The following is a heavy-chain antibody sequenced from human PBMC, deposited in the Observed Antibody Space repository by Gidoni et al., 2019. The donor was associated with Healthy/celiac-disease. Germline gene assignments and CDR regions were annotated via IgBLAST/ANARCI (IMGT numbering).Heavy chain of an antibody. CDR3: ARAKYSSGWIFDY. D-gene: IGHD6-19*01. Sequence: EVQLVESGGGLVKPGGSLRLSCAASGVTCSSYSMNWVRQAPGKGLEWVSSISSSSSYIYYADSVKGRFTISRDNAKNSLYLQMNSLRAEDTAVYYCARAKYSSGWIFDYWGQGTLVTVSS. J-gene: IGHJ4*02. V-gene: IGHV3-21*01. CDR2: ISSSSSYI. CDR1: GVTCSSYS.